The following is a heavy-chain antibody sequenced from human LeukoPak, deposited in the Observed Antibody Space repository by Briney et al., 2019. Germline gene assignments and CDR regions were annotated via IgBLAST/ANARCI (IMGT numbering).Heavy chain of an antibody. V-gene: IGHV3-23*01. D-gene: IGHD6-13*01. CDR1: GFTFSSYA. Sequence: GGSLRLSCAASGFTFSSYAMSWVRQAPGKGLEWVSAISGSGGSTYYADSVKGRFTISRDNSENTLYLQMNSLRAEDTAVYYCAKVVAAAGTFYFDYWGQGTLVTVSS. CDR3: AKVVAAAGTFYFDY. J-gene: IGHJ4*02. CDR2: ISGSGGST.